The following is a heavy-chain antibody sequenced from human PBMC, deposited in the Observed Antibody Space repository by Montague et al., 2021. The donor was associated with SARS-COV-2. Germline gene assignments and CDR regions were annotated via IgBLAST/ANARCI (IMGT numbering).Heavy chain of an antibody. V-gene: IGHV4-59*01. D-gene: IGHD3-16*01. CDR2: VYYSGST. CDR3: ARDLGDAPDY. Sequence: SETLSLTCTVSGGSISTYYWSWIRQPPGTGLEWIGYVYYSGSTKYNPSLQSRLIISVDTSENQFSLKLNSVTAADTAIYYCARDLGDAPDYWGQGILVTVSS. J-gene: IGHJ4*02. CDR1: GGSISTYY.